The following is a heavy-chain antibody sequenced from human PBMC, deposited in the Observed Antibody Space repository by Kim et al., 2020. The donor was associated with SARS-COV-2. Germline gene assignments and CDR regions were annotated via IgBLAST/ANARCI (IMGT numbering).Heavy chain of an antibody. CDR2: ISYDGSNK. Sequence: GGSLRLSCAASGFTFSSYAMHWVRQAPGKGLEWVAVISYDGSNKYYADSVKGRFTISRDNFKNTLYLQMNSLRAEDTAVYYCARASSWSYYFDYWGQGTLVTVSS. CDR3: ARASSWSYYFDY. D-gene: IGHD6-19*01. V-gene: IGHV3-30-3*01. CDR1: GFTFSSYA. J-gene: IGHJ4*02.